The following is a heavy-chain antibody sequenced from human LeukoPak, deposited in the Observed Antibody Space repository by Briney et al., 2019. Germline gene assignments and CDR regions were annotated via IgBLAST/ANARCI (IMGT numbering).Heavy chain of an antibody. Sequence: GGSLRLSCAASGFTFSIYWMSWVRQAPGRGLEWVANIHPEGNEKYHVESVKGRFTISRDNAKSSLFLQMNGLRAEDTAVYYCARGDAFSGDHWGQGTLVTVSS. CDR2: IHPEGNEK. J-gene: IGHJ4*02. CDR3: ARGDAFSGDH. V-gene: IGHV3-7*04. CDR1: GFTFSIYW.